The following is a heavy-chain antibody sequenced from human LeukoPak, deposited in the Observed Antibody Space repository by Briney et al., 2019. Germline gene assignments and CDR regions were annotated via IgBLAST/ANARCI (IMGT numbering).Heavy chain of an antibody. D-gene: IGHD3-22*01. CDR1: GGTFSSYA. CDR3: ARCSPGDSSNFYAVLQY. CDR2: IIPVFGTT. V-gene: IGHV1-69*06. J-gene: IGHJ4*02. Sequence: EASVKVSCKASGGTFSSYAVSWVRLTPGQGREWLGGIIPVFGTTTYAQKFQAKVTMTADKSTNTAYLEISSLTSDDTAVYYCARCSPGDSSNFYAVLQYWGQGTQVTVST.